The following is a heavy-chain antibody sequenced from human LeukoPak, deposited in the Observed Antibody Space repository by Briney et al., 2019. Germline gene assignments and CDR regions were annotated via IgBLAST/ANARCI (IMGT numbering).Heavy chain of an antibody. Sequence: PSQTLSLTCTVSGGSISSGGYYWSWIRQHPGKGLEWIGYIYYSGSTYYNPSLKSRVTISVDTSKNQFSLKLSPVTAADTAVYYCARVASRNIVVVPAAYAFDIWGQGTMVTVSS. CDR1: GGSISSGGYY. CDR3: ARVASRNIVVVPAAYAFDI. CDR2: IYYSGST. J-gene: IGHJ3*02. V-gene: IGHV4-31*03. D-gene: IGHD2-2*01.